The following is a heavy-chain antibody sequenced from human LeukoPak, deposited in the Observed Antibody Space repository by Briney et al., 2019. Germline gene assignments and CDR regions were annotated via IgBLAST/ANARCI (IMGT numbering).Heavy chain of an antibody. J-gene: IGHJ1*01. V-gene: IGHV3-21*01. CDR1: GFTFSDYD. CDR3: GRAFPPLRTSSAGDL. Sequence: GGSLRLSCSASGFTFSDYDMNWVRQAPGKGLEWVSSISYLSSHVYYGDSVKGRFSISRDNAKNSLYLQMNSLGAEDTAIYYCGRAFPPLRTSSAGDLWGQGILVTVSS. CDR2: ISYLSSHV. D-gene: IGHD3-16*01.